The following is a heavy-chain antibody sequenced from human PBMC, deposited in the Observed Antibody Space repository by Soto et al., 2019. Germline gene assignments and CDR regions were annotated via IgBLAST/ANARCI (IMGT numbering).Heavy chain of an antibody. Sequence: QVQLQESGTGLVKPSGTLSLTCAVSGGSISSSHWWTWVRQSPGKGLEYIGEISHSGTSNSNPSLKSRVNLSVDRSKNHFSLTLTSVTAADTAVYYCARVVLSITRGAFDAWGQGTPVIVSS. CDR2: ISHSGTS. CDR1: GGSISSSHW. V-gene: IGHV4-4*02. CDR3: ARVVLSITRGAFDA. J-gene: IGHJ3*01. D-gene: IGHD1-20*01.